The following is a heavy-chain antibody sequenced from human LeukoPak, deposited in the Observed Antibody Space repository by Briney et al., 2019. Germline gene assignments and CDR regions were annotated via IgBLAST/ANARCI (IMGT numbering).Heavy chain of an antibody. V-gene: IGHV3-64D*09. Sequence: GGSLRLSCAVSGFTFSSYWMHWVRQAPGKGLEYVSAISSNGGSTYYADSVKGRFTISRDNSKNTLYLQMSSLRAEDTAVYYCVKAPGTMIVVGGFDYWGQGTLVTVSS. D-gene: IGHD3-22*01. J-gene: IGHJ4*02. CDR3: VKAPGTMIVVGGFDY. CDR1: GFTFSSYW. CDR2: ISSNGGST.